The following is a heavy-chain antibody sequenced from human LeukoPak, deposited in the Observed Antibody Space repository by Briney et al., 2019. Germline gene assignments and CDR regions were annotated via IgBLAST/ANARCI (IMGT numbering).Heavy chain of an antibody. CDR1: GFTFSSYG. J-gene: IGHJ6*03. CDR3: ARASTVPSSYYMDV. D-gene: IGHD4-11*01. Sequence: PGGSLRLSCAASGFTFSSYGMHWVRQAPCKGLEWVAVIWYDGSNKYYADSVKGRFTISRDNSKNSLYLQMNSLRVEDTAVYYCARASTVPSSYYMDVWGKGTTVTVSS. V-gene: IGHV3-33*01. CDR2: IWYDGSNK.